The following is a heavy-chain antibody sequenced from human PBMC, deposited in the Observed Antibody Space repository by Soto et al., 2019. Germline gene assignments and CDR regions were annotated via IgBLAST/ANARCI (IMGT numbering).Heavy chain of an antibody. J-gene: IGHJ4*02. CDR2: IYYSGST. D-gene: IGHD3-3*01. V-gene: IGHV4-59*01. CDR1: RGSISSYY. CDR3: ARGQGGYDFWVPLYYFDY. Sequence: PSETLSLTCTVSRGSISSYYWSWIRQPPGKGLEWIGYIYYSGSTNYNPSLKSRVTISVDTSKNQFSLKLSSVTAADTAVYYCARGQGGYDFWVPLYYFDYWGQGTLVTVSS.